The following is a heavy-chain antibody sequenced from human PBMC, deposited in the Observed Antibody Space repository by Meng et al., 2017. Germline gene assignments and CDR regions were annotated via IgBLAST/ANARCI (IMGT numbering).Heavy chain of an antibody. D-gene: IGHD2-15*01. V-gene: IGHV4-31*03. J-gene: IGHJ5*02. Sequence: RLQGWGPGLVEPSQALSLTCTVSGGSISSGGYYWSWIRQHPGKGLEWIGYIYYSGSTYYNPSLKSRVTISVDTSKNQFSLKLSSVTAADTAVYYCAREGGYCSGGSCYSIMHNWFDPWGQGTLVTVSS. CDR1: GGSISSGGYY. CDR3: AREGGYCSGGSCYSIMHNWFDP. CDR2: IYYSGST.